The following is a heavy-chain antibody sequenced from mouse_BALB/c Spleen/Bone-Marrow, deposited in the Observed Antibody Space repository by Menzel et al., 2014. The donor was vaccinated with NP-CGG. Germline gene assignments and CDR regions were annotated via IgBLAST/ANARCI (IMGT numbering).Heavy chain of an antibody. CDR3: VRGKNLYGTPLAY. CDR2: IWTGGGT. D-gene: IGHD1-1*01. J-gene: IGHJ3*01. V-gene: IGHV2-9-2*01. CDR1: GFSLTSYD. Sequence: QVQLQQSGPGLVAPSQSLSIPCTVSGFSLTSYDMNWVRQPPGKGLEWLGVIWTGGGTDYNSAFMSRLSISKDNSKSQVFLKMNSLQTDDTAIYYCVRGKNLYGTPLAYWGQGTLVTVSA.